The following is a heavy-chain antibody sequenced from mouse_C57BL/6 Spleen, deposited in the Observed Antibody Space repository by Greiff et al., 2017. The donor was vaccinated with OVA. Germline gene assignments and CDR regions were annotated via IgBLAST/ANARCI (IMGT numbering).Heavy chain of an antibody. J-gene: IGHJ4*01. CDR3: ARWSNYGAMDY. Sequence: EVQLQQSGPELVKPGASVKISCKASGYTFTDYYMNWVKQSHGKSLEWIGDINPNNGGTSYNQKFKGKATLTVDKSSSTAYMELRSLTSEDSAIYYYARWSNYGAMDYWGQGTSVTVSS. CDR2: INPNNGGT. V-gene: IGHV1-26*01. CDR1: GYTFTDYY. D-gene: IGHD2-5*01.